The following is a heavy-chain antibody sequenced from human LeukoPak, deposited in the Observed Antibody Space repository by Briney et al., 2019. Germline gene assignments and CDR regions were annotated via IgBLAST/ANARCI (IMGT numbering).Heavy chain of an antibody. CDR3: ARDLGVMVRLNYFDY. D-gene: IGHD3-10*01. J-gene: IGHJ4*02. V-gene: IGHV1-69*06. CDR1: GGTFNSYA. Sequence: SVKVSCKASGGTFNSYAISWVRQAPGQGLEWMGGIIPIFGTTNYARKFRGRVTLTADKSTRTAYMELSSLRSEDTAVYYCARDLGVMVRLNYFDYWGQGTLVTVSS. CDR2: IIPIFGTT.